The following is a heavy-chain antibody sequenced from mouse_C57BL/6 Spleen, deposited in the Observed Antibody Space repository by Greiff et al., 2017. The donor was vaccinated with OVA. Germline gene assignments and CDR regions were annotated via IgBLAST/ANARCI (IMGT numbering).Heavy chain of an antibody. CDR2: IYPRSGNT. Sequence: QVQLQQSGAELARPGASVKLSCKASGYTFTSYGISWVKQRPGQGLEWIGEIYPRSGNTYYPEKFKGKATLTADKSSSTAYMQLRSLTSEDSAVYFCARNYGSSYGFDYWGQGTTLTVSS. CDR1: GYTFTSYG. CDR3: ARNYGSSYGFDY. D-gene: IGHD1-1*01. V-gene: IGHV1-81*01. J-gene: IGHJ2*01.